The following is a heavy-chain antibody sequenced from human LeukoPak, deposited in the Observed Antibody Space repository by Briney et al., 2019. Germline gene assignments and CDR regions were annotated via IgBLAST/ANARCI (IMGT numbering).Heavy chain of an antibody. V-gene: IGHV1-2*02. CDR2: INPNSGGT. J-gene: IGHJ3*02. Sequence: VASVKVSCKASGYTFTGYYMHWVRQAPGQGLEWMGWINPNSGGTNYAQKFQGRVTMTRDTSISTAYMELSRLRSDDTAVYYYARERLRWGGDAFDIWGQGTMVTVSS. CDR1: GYTFTGYY. CDR3: ARERLRWGGDAFDI. D-gene: IGHD5-12*01.